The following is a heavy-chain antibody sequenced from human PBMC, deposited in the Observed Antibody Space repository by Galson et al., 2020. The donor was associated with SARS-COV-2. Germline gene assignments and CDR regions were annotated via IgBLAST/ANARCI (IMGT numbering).Heavy chain of an antibody. CDR2: IWYDGSNK. CDR3: ARGFGELLGGDYYGMDV. Sequence: GESLKISCAASGFTFSSYGMHWVRQAPGKGLEWVAVIWYDGSNKYYADSVKGRFTISRDNSKNTLYLQMNSLRAEDTAVYYCARGFGELLGGDYYGMDVWGQGTTVTVSS. D-gene: IGHD3-10*01. J-gene: IGHJ6*02. V-gene: IGHV3-33*01. CDR1: GFTFSSYG.